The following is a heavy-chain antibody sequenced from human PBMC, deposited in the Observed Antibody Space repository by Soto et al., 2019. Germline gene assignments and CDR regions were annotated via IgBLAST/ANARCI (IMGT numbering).Heavy chain of an antibody. D-gene: IGHD1-26*01. CDR3: ARDSGKGAYFDY. CDR1: GFTFSDHS. J-gene: IGHJ4*01. V-gene: IGHV3-72*01. CDR2: IRNKAHSYTT. Sequence: EVQLVESGGGLVQPGGSQRLSCAASGFTFSDHSMDWVRQAPGKGLEWVGRIRNKAHSYTTDYAASVKGRFTISRDESKGSLYLLMNSLKTEDTAIYYCARDSGKGAYFDYWGHGTLATVSS.